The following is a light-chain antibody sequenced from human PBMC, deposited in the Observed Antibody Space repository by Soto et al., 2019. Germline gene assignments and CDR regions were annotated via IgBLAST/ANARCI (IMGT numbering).Light chain of an antibody. CDR1: QSINNW. Sequence: DIQMTQSPSTLSASVGDRVTITCRASQSINNWLAWYQQKPGKAPKLLLYEASGLESGVPSRFSGSGSGTEFTLTVISLQPNDFASYYCQHYNSYSAGFGQGTKVDIK. CDR2: EAS. V-gene: IGKV1-5*03. CDR3: QHYNSYSAG. J-gene: IGKJ1*01.